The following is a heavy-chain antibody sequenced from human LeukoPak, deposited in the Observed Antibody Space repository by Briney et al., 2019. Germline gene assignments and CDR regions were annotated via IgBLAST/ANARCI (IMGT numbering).Heavy chain of an antibody. CDR2: ISSSGSSI. D-gene: IGHD1-26*01. V-gene: IGHV3-48*03. CDR3: AREQRMGVTWWFDS. CDR1: GFIFSSYE. J-gene: IGHJ5*01. Sequence: GGSLRLSCAASGFIFSSYEMNWVRQAPGKGLEWVSYISSSGSSIYYADSVKGRFTISRDNAKNSLYLQMNSLRAEDTAVYYCAREQRMGVTWWFDSWGQGTLLTVSS.